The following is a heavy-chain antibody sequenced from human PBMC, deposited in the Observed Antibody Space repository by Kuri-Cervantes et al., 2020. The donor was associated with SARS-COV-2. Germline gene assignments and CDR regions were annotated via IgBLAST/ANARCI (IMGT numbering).Heavy chain of an antibody. V-gene: IGHV1-18*01. CDR1: GYTFTSYG. CDR3: ARDGWGSSFDC. Sequence: ASVKVSCKTSGYTFTSYGISWVRQAPGQGLEWMGWISAYSGQTDYSPKLQGRVTMTTDKSTSTAYVELRSLTSDDTAVYYCARDGWGSSFDCWGQGTLVTVSS. J-gene: IGHJ4*02. CDR2: ISAYSGQT. D-gene: IGHD7-27*01.